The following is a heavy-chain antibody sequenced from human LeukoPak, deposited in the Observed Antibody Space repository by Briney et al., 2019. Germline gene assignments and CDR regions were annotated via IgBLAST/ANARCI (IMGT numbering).Heavy chain of an antibody. J-gene: IGHJ4*02. D-gene: IGHD1-26*01. V-gene: IGHV3-7*05. Sequence: GGSLILSCAASGFTFSSYWMSWVRQAPGRGPEWVANIKQDGSEIYYVDSVKGRFTISRDNAKNSLYLQMNSLRAEDTAVYYCARDKTVGATILDYWGQGTLVTVSS. CDR2: IKQDGSEI. CDR1: GFTFSSYW. CDR3: ARDKTVGATILDY.